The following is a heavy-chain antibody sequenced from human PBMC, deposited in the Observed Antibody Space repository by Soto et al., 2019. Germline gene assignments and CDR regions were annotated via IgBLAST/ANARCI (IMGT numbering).Heavy chain of an antibody. CDR2: IKGKTEGEAT. D-gene: IGHD6-6*01. J-gene: IGHJ4*02. Sequence: EVQVVESGGGLVKPGDSLRLACFASGFTFNNAWMSWVRQAPGKGLEWIARIKGKTEGEATDYAAPVKGRFTISKDDSNNMLYLQMTSLKTEDTAVYYCTVRPKYFDYWGQGTLVTVPA. CDR1: GFTFNNAW. CDR3: TVRPKYFDY. V-gene: IGHV3-15*01.